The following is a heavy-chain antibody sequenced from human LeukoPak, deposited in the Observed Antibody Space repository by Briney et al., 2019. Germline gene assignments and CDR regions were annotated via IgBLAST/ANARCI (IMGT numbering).Heavy chain of an antibody. D-gene: IGHD4-23*01. V-gene: IGHV3-74*01. CDR1: GFTFSSYW. J-gene: IGHJ4*02. CDR2: IASDGSST. CDR3: ARGRPHGNDY. Sequence: GGSLRLSCAASGFTFSSYWMNWVRQAPGKGLVWVSRIASDGSSTTYAVSVKGRFSISRDNAKNTLYLQMNSLRVEDTAVYYCARGRPHGNDYWGQGTLVTVSS.